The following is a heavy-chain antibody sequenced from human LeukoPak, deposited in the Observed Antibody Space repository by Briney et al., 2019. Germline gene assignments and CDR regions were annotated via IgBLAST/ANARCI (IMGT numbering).Heavy chain of an antibody. J-gene: IGHJ2*01. CDR3: ARVRSNWYFDL. CDR2: IYYSGST. V-gene: IGHV4-59*01. Sequence: SETLSLTRTVSGGSISSYYWSWIRQPPGKGLEWIGYIYYSGSTNYNPSLKSRVTISVDTSKNQFSLKLSSVTAADTAVYYCARVRSNWYFDLWGRGTLVTVSS. CDR1: GGSISSYY. D-gene: IGHD5-24*01.